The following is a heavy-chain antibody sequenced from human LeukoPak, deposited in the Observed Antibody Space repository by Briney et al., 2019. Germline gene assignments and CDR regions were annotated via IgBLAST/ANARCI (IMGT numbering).Heavy chain of an antibody. D-gene: IGHD5-18*01. CDR3: ARDRGYSYGSNWFDP. CDR1: GGSISSRSYY. CDR2: IYHSGST. Sequence: SETLSLTCTVSGGSISSRSYYWGWIRQPPGKGLEWIGSIYHSGSTYYNPSLKSRVTISVDTSKNQFSLKLSSVTAADTAVYYCARDRGYSYGSNWFDPWGQGTLVTVSS. J-gene: IGHJ5*01. V-gene: IGHV4-39*07.